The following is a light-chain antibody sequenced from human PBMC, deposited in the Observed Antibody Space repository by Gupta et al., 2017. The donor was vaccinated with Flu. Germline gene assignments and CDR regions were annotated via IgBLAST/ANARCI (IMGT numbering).Light chain of an antibody. Sequence: SITISCTGTSSDIGSYNYVSWYQQHPGQAPKLLIYDVTNRPSGVSNRFPGSKSGDTASLTISGLQAEDEADYYCSSCTSTTTLVFGGGTKLTVL. CDR1: SSDIGSYNY. CDR3: SSCTSTTTLV. CDR2: DVT. V-gene: IGLV2-14*01. J-gene: IGLJ2*01.